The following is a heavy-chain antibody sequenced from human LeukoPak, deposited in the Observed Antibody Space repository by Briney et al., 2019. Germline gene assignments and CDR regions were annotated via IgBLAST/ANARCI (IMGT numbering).Heavy chain of an antibody. CDR1: GYSFSWLL. CDR2: IYPGDALT. V-gene: IGHV5-51*01. Sequence: GQSLKTPSKPSGYSFSWLLIAWVRKMPGKGLEWMGIIYPGDALTRYSPEVPGRVTISSDKSITTADMQWSSLKASNTAIYYCASHGYYDFSSYQHCFDPWGQGTLVTVSS. J-gene: IGHJ5*02. D-gene: IGHD3-3*01. CDR3: ASHGYYDFSSYQHCFDP.